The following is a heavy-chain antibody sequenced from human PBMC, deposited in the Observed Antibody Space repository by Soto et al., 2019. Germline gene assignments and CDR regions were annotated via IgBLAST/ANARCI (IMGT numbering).Heavy chain of an antibody. D-gene: IGHD3-22*01. CDR1: GGTFSSYP. CDR2: IIPFFGAA. Sequence: SVKVSCKASGGTFSSYPISWVRQAPGQGLEWMGGIIPFFGAANYAQKFQGRVTITADESTSTAYMELSSLRSEDTAVYYCARLAPTSSYYYDSSGYYSSSFDAFDIWGQGTMVTVSS. CDR3: ARLAPTSSYYYDSSGYYSSSFDAFDI. J-gene: IGHJ3*02. V-gene: IGHV1-69*13.